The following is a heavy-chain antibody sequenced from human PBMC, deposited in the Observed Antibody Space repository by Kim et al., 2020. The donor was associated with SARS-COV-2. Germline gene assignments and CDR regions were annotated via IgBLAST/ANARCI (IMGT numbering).Heavy chain of an antibody. D-gene: IGHD2-15*01. V-gene: IGHV3-30-3*01. CDR1: GFTFSSYA. CDR3: ARGAKAASGYYFDY. CDR2: ISYDGSNK. J-gene: IGHJ4*02. Sequence: GGSLRLSCAASGFTFSSYAMHWVRQAPGKGLEWVAVISYDGSNKYYADSVKGRFTISRDNSKNTLYLQMNSLRAEDTAVYYCARGAKAASGYYFDYWGQG.